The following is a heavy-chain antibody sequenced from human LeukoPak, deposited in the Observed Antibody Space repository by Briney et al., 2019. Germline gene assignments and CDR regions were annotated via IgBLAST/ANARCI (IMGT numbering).Heavy chain of an antibody. CDR3: AKRGVVIRVILVGFHKEANYFDS. J-gene: IGHJ4*02. CDR1: GITLSNYG. D-gene: IGHD3-22*01. Sequence: GSLRLSCAVSGITLSNYGMSWVRQAPGKGLEWVAGISGSGGRTNYADSVKGRFTISRDNPKNTLYLQMNSLRAEDTAVYFCAKRGVVIRVILVGFHKEANYFDSWGQGVLVTVSS. V-gene: IGHV3-23*01. CDR2: ISGSGGRT.